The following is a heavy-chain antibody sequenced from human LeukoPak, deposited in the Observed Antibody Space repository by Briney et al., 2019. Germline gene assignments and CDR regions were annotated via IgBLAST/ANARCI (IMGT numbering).Heavy chain of an antibody. CDR3: ARGYLIVATRGYYYSYMDV. D-gene: IGHD5-12*01. J-gene: IGHJ6*03. Sequence: PGGSLRLFCAASGFTFNTYSMNWVRQAPGKGLEWVSYISSSSATIYYADSVKGRFTISRDNAKNSLYLQMDSLRAEDTAVYYCARGYLIVATRGYYYSYMDVWGKGTTVTVSS. CDR2: ISSSSATI. V-gene: IGHV3-48*01. CDR1: GFTFNTYS.